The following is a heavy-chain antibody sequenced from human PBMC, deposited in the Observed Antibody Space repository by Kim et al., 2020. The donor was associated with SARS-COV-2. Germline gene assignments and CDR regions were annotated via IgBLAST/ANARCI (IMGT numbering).Heavy chain of an antibody. Sequence: SLKRRVTISVDTSKNQFSLKLSSVTAADTAVYYCARGTGPWAYYYYGMDVWGQGTTVTVSS. D-gene: IGHD4-4*01. V-gene: IGHV4-59*09. CDR3: ARGTGPWAYYYYGMDV. J-gene: IGHJ6*02.